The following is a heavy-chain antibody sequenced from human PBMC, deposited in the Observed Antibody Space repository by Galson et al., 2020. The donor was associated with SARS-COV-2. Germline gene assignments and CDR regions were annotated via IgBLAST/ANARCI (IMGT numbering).Heavy chain of an antibody. J-gene: IGHJ4*02. V-gene: IGHV3-23*01. Sequence: ESLKISCAASGYTFSTYAMSWVRQAPGKGLEWVSLISDSGGITYYADSVKGRFTISRDNSKNTLYLQMNSLRAEDTAFYYCAKDDSTGYYPSVMDYWGQGTLVTVSS. CDR2: ISDSGGIT. D-gene: IGHD3-22*01. CDR1: GYTFSTYA. CDR3: AKDDSTGYYPSVMDY.